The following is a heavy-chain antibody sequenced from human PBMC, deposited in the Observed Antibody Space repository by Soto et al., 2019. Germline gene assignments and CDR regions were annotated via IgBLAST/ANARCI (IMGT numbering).Heavy chain of an antibody. CDR1: GYNFATNW. D-gene: IGHD3-16*01. Sequence: PGESLKISCMGSGYNFATNWIAWVRQMPGKGLEWMGIIYPGDSDSRYSPSFQGQVTISADKSISTAYLQWSSLKASDTAMYYCARHLTGGVDYWGQGTLVTVSS. CDR2: IYPGDSDS. V-gene: IGHV5-51*01. CDR3: ARHLTGGVDY. J-gene: IGHJ4*02.